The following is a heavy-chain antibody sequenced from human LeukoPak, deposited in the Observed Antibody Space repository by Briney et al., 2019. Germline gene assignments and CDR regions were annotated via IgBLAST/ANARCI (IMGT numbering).Heavy chain of an antibody. CDR2: IYPGDSDT. J-gene: IGHJ5*02. V-gene: IGHV5-51*01. CDR1: GYSFTSYW. Sequence: GESLKISCKGSGYSFTSYWIGWVRQMPGKGLEWMGIIYPGDSDTRYSPSFQGQVAISADKSISAAYLQWSSLKASDTAMYYCARRPSSSTLGWFDPWGQGTLVTVSS. CDR3: ARRPSSSTLGWFDP. D-gene: IGHD6-6*01.